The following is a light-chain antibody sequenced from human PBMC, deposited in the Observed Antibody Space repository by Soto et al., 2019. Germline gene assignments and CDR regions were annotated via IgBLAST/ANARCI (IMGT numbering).Light chain of an antibody. J-gene: IGLJ1*01. CDR1: SSNIGAAYD. CDR2: GNS. Sequence: QPVLTQPPSVSGAPGQRVTISCTGSSSNIGAAYDVHWYQHLPGTAPKLLIYGNSNRPSGVPDRFSGSKSGTSASLAITGLQAEDEADYFCQSYDSGLSAYVFGTGTKLTVL. CDR3: QSYDSGLSAYV. V-gene: IGLV1-40*01.